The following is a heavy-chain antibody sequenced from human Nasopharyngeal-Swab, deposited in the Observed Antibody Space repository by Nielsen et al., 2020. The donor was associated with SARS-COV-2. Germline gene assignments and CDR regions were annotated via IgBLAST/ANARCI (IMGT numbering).Heavy chain of an antibody. D-gene: IGHD3-22*01. Sequence: WIRQPPGKGLEWIGSIYYSGSTYCNPSLKSRVTISVDTSKNQFSLKLSSVTAADTAVYYCARPGYDSSGYTSYFDYWGQGTLVTVSS. CDR2: IYYSGST. J-gene: IGHJ4*02. CDR3: ARPGYDSSGYTSYFDY. V-gene: IGHV4-39*01.